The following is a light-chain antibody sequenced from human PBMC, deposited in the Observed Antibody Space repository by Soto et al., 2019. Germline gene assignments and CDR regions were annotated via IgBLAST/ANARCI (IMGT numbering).Light chain of an antibody. J-gene: IGKJ1*01. Sequence: EIVMTQSSVTLSVSPGESATPSCRASQSVSSNLAWYQQKPGQAPRLLIYGAFTRATGIPARFSGSGSGTEFTLTISSLQSEDFAVYYCQQYNDWPRTFGQGTKVDIK. CDR3: QQYNDWPRT. V-gene: IGKV3-15*01. CDR2: GAF. CDR1: QSVSSN.